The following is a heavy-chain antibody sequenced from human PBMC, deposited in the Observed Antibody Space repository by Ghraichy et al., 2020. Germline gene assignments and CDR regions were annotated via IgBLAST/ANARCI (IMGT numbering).Heavy chain of an antibody. Sequence: GGSLRLSCAASGFTFDDYAMHWVRQAPGKGLEWVSGISWNSGSIGYADSVKGRFTISRDNAKNSLYLQMNSLRAEDTALYYCAKGQTYYDFWSGYGGLYYFDYWGQGTLVTVSS. V-gene: IGHV3-9*01. CDR2: ISWNSGSI. CDR3: AKGQTYYDFWSGYGGLYYFDY. D-gene: IGHD3-3*01. CDR1: GFTFDDYA. J-gene: IGHJ4*02.